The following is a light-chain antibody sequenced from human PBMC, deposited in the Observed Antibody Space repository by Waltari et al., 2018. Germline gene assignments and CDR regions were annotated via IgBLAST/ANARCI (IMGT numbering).Light chain of an antibody. J-gene: IGKJ1*01. Sequence: EIVMTQSPATLSVSPGERATLSCRASQSVSSTLAWYQQNPGHSPRLLTYAAFARATGIPARFSGSGSGTEFTLTINSLQSEDFAVYFCQQYSNWPTFGQGTKVEIK. CDR3: QQYSNWPT. V-gene: IGKV3-15*01. CDR2: AAF. CDR1: QSVSST.